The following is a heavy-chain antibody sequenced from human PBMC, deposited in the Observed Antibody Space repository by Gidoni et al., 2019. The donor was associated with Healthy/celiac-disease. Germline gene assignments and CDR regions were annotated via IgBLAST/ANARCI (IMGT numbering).Heavy chain of an antibody. V-gene: IGHV1-46*01. D-gene: IGHD3-3*01. J-gene: IGHJ4*02. Sequence: QVQLVQSGAEVKKPGASVKVSCTASGYTFTSYYMHWVRQAPGQGLEWMGIINPSGGSTSYAQKFQGRVTMTRDTSTSTVYMELSSLRSEDTAVYYCARAWSLFGVVTHLDYWGQGTLVTVSS. CDR3: ARAWSLFGVVTHLDY. CDR1: GYTFTSYY. CDR2: INPSGGST.